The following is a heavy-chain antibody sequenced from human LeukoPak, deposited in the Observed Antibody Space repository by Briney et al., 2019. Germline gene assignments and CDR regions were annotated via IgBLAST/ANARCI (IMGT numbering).Heavy chain of an antibody. CDR1: GGSFSGYY. CDR3: ARGKDPRRFSSSSGPMDV. Sequence: SETLSLTCAVYGGSFSGYYWSWIRQPPGKGLEWIGEINHSGSTNYNPSLKSRVTISVDTSKNQFSLKLSSVTAADTAVYYCARGKDPRRFSSSSGPMDVWGKGTTVTVSS. D-gene: IGHD6-6*01. CDR2: INHSGST. V-gene: IGHV4-34*01. J-gene: IGHJ6*03.